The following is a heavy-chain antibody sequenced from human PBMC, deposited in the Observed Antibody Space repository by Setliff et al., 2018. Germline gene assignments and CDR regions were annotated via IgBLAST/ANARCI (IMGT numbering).Heavy chain of an antibody. D-gene: IGHD1-26*01. J-gene: IGHJ3*01. CDR1: GDSISSGDYF. Sequence: SETLSLTCIVSGDSISSGDYFWSWIRQPPGKGLEWIAYIYHSGSAYYNPSLKSRVTMSVDTSKNQFSLHLTSVTAADTAVYYCAREVGTSTSSDAFDVWGQGMMVTVS. CDR3: AREVGTSTSSDAFDV. CDR2: IYHSGSA. V-gene: IGHV4-30-4*08.